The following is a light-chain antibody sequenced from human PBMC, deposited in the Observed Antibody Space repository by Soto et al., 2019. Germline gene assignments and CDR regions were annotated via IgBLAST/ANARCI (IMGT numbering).Light chain of an antibody. CDR1: QGISSY. V-gene: IGKV1-9*01. Sequence: DIQLTQSPSFLSASVGDRVTITCRASQGISSYLAWYQRKPGKAPKLLIYAASTLQSGVPSRFSGSGSGTEFTLTISSLQPEDFATYYCQQLNSYPPTFGGGTKVDIK. CDR2: AAS. CDR3: QQLNSYPPT. J-gene: IGKJ4*01.